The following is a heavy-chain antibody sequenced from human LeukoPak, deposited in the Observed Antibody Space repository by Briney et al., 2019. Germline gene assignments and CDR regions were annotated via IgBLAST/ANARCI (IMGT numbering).Heavy chain of an antibody. Sequence: GGSLRLSCAASGFTFSSYAMSWVRQAPGKGLEWVSAISGSGGSTYYADSVKGRFTISRDNSKNTLYLQMNSLRAEDTAVYYCASTLRWQYLAEYFQHWGQGTLVTVSS. CDR3: ASTLRWQYLAEYFQH. CDR2: ISGSGGST. D-gene: IGHD4-23*01. J-gene: IGHJ1*01. V-gene: IGHV3-23*01. CDR1: GFTFSSYA.